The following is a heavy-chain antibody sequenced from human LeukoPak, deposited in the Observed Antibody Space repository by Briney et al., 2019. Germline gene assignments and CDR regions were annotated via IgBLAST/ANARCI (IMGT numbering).Heavy chain of an antibody. J-gene: IGHJ4*02. CDR3: ARPMVRGVITQYYFDY. CDR1: GYTFTSNY. Sequence: GASVKVSCKAFGYTFTSNYMHWVRQAPGQGPEWMGVISPSGGSTTYAQKFQGRVTLTRDMSTSTDYLELRSLRSDDTAVYYCARPMVRGVITQYYFDYWGQGTLVTVSS. CDR2: ISPSGGST. V-gene: IGHV1-46*01. D-gene: IGHD3-10*01.